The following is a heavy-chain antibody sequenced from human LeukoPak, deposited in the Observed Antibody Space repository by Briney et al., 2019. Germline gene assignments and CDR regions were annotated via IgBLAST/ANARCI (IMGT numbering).Heavy chain of an antibody. V-gene: IGHV3-13*01. Sequence: GGSLRLSCEVSGFTFDNNNMHWVRQTTGKGLEWVSAIGSAGYTYYADSVRGRFTITRDNAKQSLYLQMNSLRVEDTAVYHCVRQPDSARYGFDYWGRGTQVTVSS. CDR3: VRQPDSARYGFDY. J-gene: IGHJ4*02. CDR1: GFTFDNNN. CDR2: IGSAGYT. D-gene: IGHD1-14*01.